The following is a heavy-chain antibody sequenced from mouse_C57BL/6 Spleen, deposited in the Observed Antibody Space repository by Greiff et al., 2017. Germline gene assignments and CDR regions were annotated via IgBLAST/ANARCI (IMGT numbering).Heavy chain of an antibody. CDR1: GYTFTSYW. CDR2: IDPSDSYT. J-gene: IGHJ2*01. Sequence: VQLQQPGAELVKPGASVKLSCKASGYTFTSYWMQWVKQRPGQGLEWIGEIDPSDSYTNYNQKFKGKATLTVDTSSSTAYMQLSSLTSEDSAVYYCARSPYDWGQGTTLTVSS. V-gene: IGHV1-50*01. CDR3: ARSPYD. D-gene: IGHD1-1*01.